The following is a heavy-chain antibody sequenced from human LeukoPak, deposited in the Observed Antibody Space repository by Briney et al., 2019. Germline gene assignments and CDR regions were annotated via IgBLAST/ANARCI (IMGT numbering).Heavy chain of an antibody. J-gene: IGHJ4*02. D-gene: IGHD4-17*01. CDR2: IIPIFGIA. V-gene: IGHV1-69*04. Sequence: GSSVKVSCKASVGTFSSYAISWVRQAPLQGLEWMVRIIPIFGIANYAQKFQGRVTITADKSTSTAYMELSSLRSEDTAVYYCAREDGDRSTSDYFDYWGQGTLVTVSS. CDR1: VGTFSSYA. CDR3: AREDGDRSTSDYFDY.